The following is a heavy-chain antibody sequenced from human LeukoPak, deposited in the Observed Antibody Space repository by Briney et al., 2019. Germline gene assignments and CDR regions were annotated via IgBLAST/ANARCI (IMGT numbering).Heavy chain of an antibody. D-gene: IGHD3-10*01. V-gene: IGHV4-39*01. Sequence: PSETLSLTCSVSGGSITSSSYYWGWIRQSPEKGLEWIVSIHYTGRTDYNPSLKSRVTISVDTSENQVSLKVRSVTAADTAVYYCAGIKEVRRGGPNWFDPWGQGTLVTVSS. CDR2: IHYTGRT. CDR3: AGIKEVRRGGPNWFDP. J-gene: IGHJ5*02. CDR1: GGSITSSSYY.